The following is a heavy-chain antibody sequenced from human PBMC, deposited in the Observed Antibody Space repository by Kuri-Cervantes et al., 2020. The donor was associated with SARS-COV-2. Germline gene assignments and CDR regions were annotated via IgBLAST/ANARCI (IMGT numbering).Heavy chain of an antibody. D-gene: IGHD6-19*01. CDR3: AKDGSGWYSDPFDY. J-gene: IGHJ4*02. CDR1: GFTFSSYS. Sequence: LSLTCAASGFTFSSYSMHWVRQAPGKGLEWVSLISWDGGSTYYADSVKGRFTISRDNSKNTLYLQMNSLRAEDTAVYYCAKDGSGWYSDPFDYWGQGTLVTVSS. V-gene: IGHV3-NL1*01. CDR2: ISWDGGST.